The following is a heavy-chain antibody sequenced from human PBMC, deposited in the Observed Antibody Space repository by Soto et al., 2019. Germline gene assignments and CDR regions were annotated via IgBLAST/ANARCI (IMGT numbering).Heavy chain of an antibody. CDR1: GYPVTAYY. Sequence: QLHLVQSGAVVKKPGASVTVSCSASGYPVTAYYMHWVRQAPGRGLEWMGGINPATGAAKYTQTFQGRVTMTRDTSTSTVFMELSGLTSEDTAVFYCARGGGVGVAGSAAFDMWGQGPWSPSLQ. V-gene: IGHV1-2*02. CDR3: ARGGGVGVAGSAAFDM. CDR2: INPATGAA. J-gene: IGHJ3*02. D-gene: IGHD3-3*01.